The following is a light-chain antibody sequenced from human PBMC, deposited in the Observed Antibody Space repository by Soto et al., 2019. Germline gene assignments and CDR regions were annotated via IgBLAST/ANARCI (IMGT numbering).Light chain of an antibody. Sequence: SYELTQPPSVSVAPGQTAKITCGGGRIGSNTVHWYKQRPGQAPVAVVFDATDRPSGIPDRISAARSGDTATLTISRVDAGDEADYYCPVWASTAEFYVFGSGTKLTVL. CDR1: RIGSNT. CDR3: PVWASTAEFYV. CDR2: DAT. J-gene: IGLJ1*01. V-gene: IGLV3-21*02.